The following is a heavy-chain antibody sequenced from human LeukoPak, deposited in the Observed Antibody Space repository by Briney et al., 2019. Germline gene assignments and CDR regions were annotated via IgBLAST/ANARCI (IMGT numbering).Heavy chain of an antibody. CDR1: GFTFSSYA. CDR3: AKDHPGVTFWSGYYLGYYFDY. CDR2: ISGSGGST. J-gene: IGHJ4*02. Sequence: PGGSLRLSCAASGFTFSSYAMSWVRQAPGKGLEWVSAISGSGGSTYYADSVKGRFTISRDNSKNTLYLQMNSLRAEDTAVYYCAKDHPGVTFWSGYYLGYYFDYWGQGTLVTVSS. D-gene: IGHD3-3*01. V-gene: IGHV3-23*01.